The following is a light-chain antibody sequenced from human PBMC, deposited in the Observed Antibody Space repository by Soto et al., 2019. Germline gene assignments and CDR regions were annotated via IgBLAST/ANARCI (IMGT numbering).Light chain of an antibody. CDR1: QGIDNY. CDR3: QQSYSTPRGLT. CDR2: AAS. Sequence: DIQMTQSPSAMSASVVDRVTITCXAIQGIDNYLAWFQQKPGKVPNLLIYAASSLQSGVPSRFSGSGSGTDFTLTISSLQPEDFATYYCQQSYSTPRGLTFGGGTKVDIK. J-gene: IGKJ4*01. V-gene: IGKV1-17*03.